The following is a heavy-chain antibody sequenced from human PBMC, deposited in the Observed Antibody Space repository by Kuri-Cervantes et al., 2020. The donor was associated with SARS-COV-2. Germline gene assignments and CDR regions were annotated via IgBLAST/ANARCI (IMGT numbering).Heavy chain of an antibody. CDR1: DGSISSHY. Sequence: SEPLSPTCTVSDGSISSHYWGWIRQPPGKGLEWIGSIYHSGSTYYNPSLKSRVTISVDTSKNQFSLKLSSVTAADTAVYYCARRLVNWGGAFDIWGQGTMVTVSS. CDR3: ARRLVNWGGAFDI. V-gene: IGHV4-38-2*02. D-gene: IGHD7-27*01. CDR2: IYHSGST. J-gene: IGHJ3*02.